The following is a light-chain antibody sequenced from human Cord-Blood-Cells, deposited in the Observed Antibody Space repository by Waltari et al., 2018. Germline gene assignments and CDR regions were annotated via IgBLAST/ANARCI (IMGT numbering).Light chain of an antibody. V-gene: IGKV1-8*01. CDR1: QGISSY. CDR3: QQYYSYPYT. CDR2: AAS. J-gene: IGKJ2*01. Sequence: ALRMIQPASVLTEHRRDSFPITCRASQGISSYLAWYQQKPGKAPKLLIYAASTLQSGVPSRFSGSGSGTDFTLTISCLQSEDFATYYCQQYYSYPYTFGQGTKLEIK.